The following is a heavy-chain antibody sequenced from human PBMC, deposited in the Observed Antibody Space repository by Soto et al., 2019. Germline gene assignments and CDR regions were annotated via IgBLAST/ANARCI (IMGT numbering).Heavy chain of an antibody. V-gene: IGHV3-23*01. D-gene: IGHD1-1*01. CDR2: ISPSGGGA. Sequence: EVYLLESGGDLVQPGGSLRLSCAASGFSFDSYVMNWVRQAPGKGLEWVSSISPSGGGANYADSVKGRFTISRDNSKKTLSLQMNSLRAEDTAVYYCAKDLEQLTWGLHRDGLGVWGQGTTVTVSS. J-gene: IGHJ6*02. CDR3: AKDLEQLTWGLHRDGLGV. CDR1: GFSFDSYV.